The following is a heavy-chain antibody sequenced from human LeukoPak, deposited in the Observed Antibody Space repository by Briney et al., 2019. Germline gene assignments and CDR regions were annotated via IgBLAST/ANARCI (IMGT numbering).Heavy chain of an antibody. V-gene: IGHV3-48*03. J-gene: IGHJ4*02. CDR1: GFTFSDYE. CDR2: IINSGDTI. Sequence: GGSLRLSCVVSGFTFSDYEMAGGRQAPGMGLEWISYIINSGDTIRYADAVKGRFAISRDNAKNSVSLQMNSLRDDETGLYFCAGGPQYSGSYGDWGQGTLVTVSS. D-gene: IGHD1-26*01. CDR3: AGGPQYSGSYGD.